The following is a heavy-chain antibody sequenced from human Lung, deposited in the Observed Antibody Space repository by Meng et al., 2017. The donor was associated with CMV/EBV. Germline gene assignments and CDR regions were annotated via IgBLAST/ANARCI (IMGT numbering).Heavy chain of an antibody. D-gene: IGHD3-3*01. V-gene: IGHV3-21*01. CDR2: ISSTSRYI. CDR3: AGAFRGGYYTNDY. Sequence: ESXKISXATSGFTFSSYSMNWVRQAPGKGLEWVSFISSTSRYIFYADSVKGRFTISRDNAKNSVYIQMNSLRVEDTAVYYCAGAFRGGYYTNDYWGMGTXVTVAS. J-gene: IGHJ4*02. CDR1: GFTFSSYS.